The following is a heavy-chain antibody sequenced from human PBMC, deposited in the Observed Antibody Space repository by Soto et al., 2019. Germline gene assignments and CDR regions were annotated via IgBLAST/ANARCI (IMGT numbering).Heavy chain of an antibody. D-gene: IGHD3-10*01. CDR1: GYSFTSYW. CDR2: IYPGDSDT. Sequence: EVQLVQSGAEVKKPGESLKISCKGSGYSFTSYWIGWVRQMPGKGLEWMGIIYPGDSDTRYSPSFQGQVTISADKSISTAYLQWSSLKASDTAMYYCARHPPFYYGSGSYLPVDYWGQGTLVTVCS. V-gene: IGHV5-51*01. J-gene: IGHJ4*02. CDR3: ARHPPFYYGSGSYLPVDY.